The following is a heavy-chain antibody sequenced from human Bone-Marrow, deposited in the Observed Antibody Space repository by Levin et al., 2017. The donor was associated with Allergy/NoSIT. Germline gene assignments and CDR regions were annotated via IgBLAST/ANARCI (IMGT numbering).Heavy chain of an antibody. V-gene: IGHV3-15*01. CDR1: AFTFKSAW. D-gene: IGHD3-10*01. CDR2: IRSKPDGGTS. Sequence: GGSLRLSCAASAFTFKSAWMSWVRQAPGKGLEWVGRIRSKPDGGTSDYAAPVKGRFTISRDDSKNTLYLQMNSMKADDTAVYYCTTLTMGQARHYQYYYMDVWGKGTTVTVSS. J-gene: IGHJ6*03. CDR3: TTLTMGQARHYQYYYMDV.